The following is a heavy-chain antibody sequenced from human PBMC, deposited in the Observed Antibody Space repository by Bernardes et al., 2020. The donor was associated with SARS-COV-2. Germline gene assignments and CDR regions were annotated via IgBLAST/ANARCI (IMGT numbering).Heavy chain of an antibody. Sequence: ASVKVSCKGSGYTLTNFGIIWVRHTAGQGLEWMGWISAYNGRTDYAPKFQGRVTITTDTSTSTAYMELRSLRSDDTALYYCARDRAYSGYEDWGQGTLVTVSS. J-gene: IGHJ4*02. V-gene: IGHV1-18*01. CDR1: GYTLTNFG. D-gene: IGHD5-12*01. CDR3: ARDRAYSGYED. CDR2: ISAYNGRT.